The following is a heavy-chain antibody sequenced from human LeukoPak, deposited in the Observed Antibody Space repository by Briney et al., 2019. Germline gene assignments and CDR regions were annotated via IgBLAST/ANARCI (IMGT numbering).Heavy chain of an antibody. D-gene: IGHD3-3*01. Sequence: GESLKISCKGSGYSFTSYWIGWVRQMPGKGLEWMGIIYPGDSDTRYSPSFQGQVTISADKSISTAYLQWSSLKASDTAMYYCARQIRPYDDFWSGYSDAFDIWGQGTMVTVSS. J-gene: IGHJ3*02. CDR2: IYPGDSDT. V-gene: IGHV5-51*01. CDR3: ARQIRPYDDFWSGYSDAFDI. CDR1: GYSFTSYW.